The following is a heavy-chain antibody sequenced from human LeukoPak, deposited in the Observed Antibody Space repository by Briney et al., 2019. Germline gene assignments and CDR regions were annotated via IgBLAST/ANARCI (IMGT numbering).Heavy chain of an antibody. CDR3: ARYITGPLDY. Sequence: SETLSLTCTVSGGSISSSSYYWGWIRQPPGKGLEWIGSIYYSGSTYYNPSPKSRVTISVDTSKNQFSLKLSSVTAADTAVYYCARYITGPLDYWGQGTLVTVSS. J-gene: IGHJ4*02. CDR1: GGSISSSSYY. CDR2: IYYSGST. V-gene: IGHV4-39*01. D-gene: IGHD3-16*01.